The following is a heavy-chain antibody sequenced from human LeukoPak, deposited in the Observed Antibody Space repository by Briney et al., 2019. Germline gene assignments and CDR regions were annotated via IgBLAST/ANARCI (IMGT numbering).Heavy chain of an antibody. CDR3: ARPVYYDSSGYFGY. J-gene: IGHJ4*02. V-gene: IGHV3-21*01. D-gene: IGHD3-22*01. Sequence: GGSLRLSCAASGFTFSTYNMNWVRKAPGKGLEWVSSISSSSSYIYYADSVKGRFTISRDNAKNSLYLQMNSLRAEDTAVYYCARPVYYDSSGYFGYWGQGTLVTVSS. CDR1: GFTFSTYN. CDR2: ISSSSSYI.